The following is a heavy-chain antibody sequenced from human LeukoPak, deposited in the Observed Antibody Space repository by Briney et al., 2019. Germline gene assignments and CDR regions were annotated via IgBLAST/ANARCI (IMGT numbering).Heavy chain of an antibody. CDR3: ARDNVGSFHY. J-gene: IGHJ4*02. D-gene: IGHD1-26*01. Sequence: PGGSLRLSCAASGFTFSNSWMAWVRQAPGKGLEWVANIKQDGSTRHYADSLKGRFTISRDNHENSLYLQMNSLRADDTAVYYGARDNVGSFHYWGQGILVTVAS. V-gene: IGHV3-7*01. CDR1: GFTFSNSW. CDR2: IKQDGSTR.